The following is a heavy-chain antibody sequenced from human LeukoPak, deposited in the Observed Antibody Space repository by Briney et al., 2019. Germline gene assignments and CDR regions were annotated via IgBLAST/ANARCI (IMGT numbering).Heavy chain of an antibody. D-gene: IGHD3-22*01. V-gene: IGHV5-51*01. J-gene: IGHJ3*02. Sequence: PGESLKISCKGSGYSFTSYWIGWVRQMPGKGLEWMGIIYPGDSDTRYSPSFQGQVTISADKSISTAYLQWSGLKASDTAMYYCARQDSSGYYYVVGAFDIWGQGTMVTVSS. CDR3: ARQDSSGYYYVVGAFDI. CDR2: IYPGDSDT. CDR1: GYSFTSYW.